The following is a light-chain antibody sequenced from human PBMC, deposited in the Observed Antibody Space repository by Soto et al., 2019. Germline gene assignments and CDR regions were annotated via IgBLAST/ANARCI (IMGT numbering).Light chain of an antibody. CDR1: QSVSSY. CDR3: LQANTFPLT. Sequence: EIVLTQSPATLSLSPGERATLSCRASQSVSSYLAWYQQKPGQAPRLLIYDASSRATGIPARFSGSGSGTDFTLTISSLQPEDFATYYCLQANTFPLTFGGGTKVEIK. V-gene: IGKV3-11*01. CDR2: DAS. J-gene: IGKJ4*01.